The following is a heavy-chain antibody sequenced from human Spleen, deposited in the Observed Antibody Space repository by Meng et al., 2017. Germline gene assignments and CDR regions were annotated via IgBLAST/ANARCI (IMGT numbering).Heavy chain of an antibody. CDR2: TRNKANSYTT. D-gene: IGHD3-10*01. J-gene: IGHJ4*02. Sequence: GESLKISCAASGFTFSSYAMSWVRQAPGKGLEWVGRTRNKANSYTTEYAASVKGRFTISRDDSKNSLYLQMNSLKTEDTAVYYCARGGSYYYGSGSYLDLDYWGQGTLVTVSS. CDR3: ARGGSYYYGSGSYLDLDY. CDR1: GFTFSSYA. V-gene: IGHV3-72*01.